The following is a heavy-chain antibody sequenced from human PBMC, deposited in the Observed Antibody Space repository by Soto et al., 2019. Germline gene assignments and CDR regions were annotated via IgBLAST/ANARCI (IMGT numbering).Heavy chain of an antibody. CDR2: INPNSGGT. J-gene: IGHJ6*02. V-gene: IGHV1-2*02. CDR1: GDTFTGYY. D-gene: IGHD6-13*01. Sequence: GASVKVSCKASGDTFTGYYMHWVRQAPGQGLEWMGWINPNSGGTNYAQTFQGRVTMTSDTSISTAYMELSRLRSDDTAVYHCASLPGIASAGTGDFWGQGTTVTVSS. CDR3: ASLPGIASAGTGDF.